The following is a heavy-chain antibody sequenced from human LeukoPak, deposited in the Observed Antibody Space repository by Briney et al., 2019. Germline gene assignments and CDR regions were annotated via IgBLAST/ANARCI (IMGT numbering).Heavy chain of an antibody. Sequence: SETLSLTCTVSGGSISSGGYYWSWIRQHPGKGLEWIGYIYYSGSTYYSPSLKSRVTISVDTSKNQFSLKLSSVTAADTAVYYCARCSSTYYYGMDVWGQGTTVTVSS. D-gene: IGHD2-2*01. CDR2: IYYSGST. CDR1: GGSISSGGYY. J-gene: IGHJ6*02. V-gene: IGHV4-31*03. CDR3: ARCSSTYYYGMDV.